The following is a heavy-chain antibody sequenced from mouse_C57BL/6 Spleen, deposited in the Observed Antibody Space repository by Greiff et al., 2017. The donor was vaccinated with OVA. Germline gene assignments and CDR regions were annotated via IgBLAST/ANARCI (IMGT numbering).Heavy chain of an antibody. CDR3: ARGALPWFAY. CDR2: ISYDGSN. Sequence: ESGPGLVKPSQSLSLTCSVTGYSITSGYYWNWIRQFPGNKLEWMGYISYDGSNNYNPSLKNRISITRDTSKNQFFLKLNSVTTEDTATYYCARGALPWFAYWGQGTLVTVSA. D-gene: IGHD1-1*01. CDR1: GYSITSGYY. V-gene: IGHV3-6*01. J-gene: IGHJ3*01.